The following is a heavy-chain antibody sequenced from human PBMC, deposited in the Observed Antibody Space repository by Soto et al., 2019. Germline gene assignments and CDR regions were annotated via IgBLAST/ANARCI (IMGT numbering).Heavy chain of an antibody. Sequence: QVQLVQSGAEVMKPGASVKVSCEASGYTFIDYYLHWVRQAPGQVLEWMGIIDPSGGSTSYAQKFQDRGTMTIDTSTSTFYMELSSLRSEHTAVYYCARLPSSSWYGLGVYYLDSWGQGTLVTVSS. CDR3: ARLPSSSWYGLGVYYLDS. D-gene: IGHD6-13*01. CDR2: IDPSGGST. V-gene: IGHV1-46*01. J-gene: IGHJ4*02. CDR1: GYTFIDYY.